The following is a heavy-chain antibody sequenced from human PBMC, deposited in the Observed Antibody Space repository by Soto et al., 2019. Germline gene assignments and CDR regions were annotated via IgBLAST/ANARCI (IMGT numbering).Heavy chain of an antibody. J-gene: IGHJ4*02. D-gene: IGHD3-3*01. Sequence: GGSLRLSCAASGFTFSNAWMNWVRQAPGKGLEWVGRIKSKTDGGTTDYAAPVKGRFTISRDDSKNTLYLQMNSLKTEDTAVYYCTTDYYDFWSGSYDYWGQGTLVTVSS. CDR2: IKSKTDGGTT. CDR3: TTDYYDFWSGSYDY. V-gene: IGHV3-15*07. CDR1: GFTFSNAW.